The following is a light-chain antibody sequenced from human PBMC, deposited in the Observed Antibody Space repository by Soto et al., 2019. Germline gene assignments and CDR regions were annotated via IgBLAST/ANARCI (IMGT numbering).Light chain of an antibody. V-gene: IGKV3-11*01. CDR2: DAS. CDR3: QQRSNWLT. CDR1: QSVSSY. J-gene: IGKJ4*01. Sequence: VMTQSPGTLSLSPAERATLCPRASQSVSSYLAWYQQKPGQAPRLLIYDASNRATGIPARFSGSGSGTDFTLTISSLEPEDFAVYYCQQRSNWLTFGGGTKVDIK.